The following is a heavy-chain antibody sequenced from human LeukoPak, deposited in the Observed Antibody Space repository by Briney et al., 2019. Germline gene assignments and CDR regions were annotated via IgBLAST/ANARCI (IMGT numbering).Heavy chain of an antibody. V-gene: IGHV4-59*08. D-gene: IGHD3-9*01. CDR3: ARRLVIGASFDH. CDR2: ISSSGSP. J-gene: IGHJ4*02. Sequence: SETLSLTFSVSGVSINDFYWSWIRQPPGKPLEWIGHISSSGSPNYNPSLKTRVTISVDTSMNQFSLKLNSVTAADTAVYYCARRLVIGASFDHWGQGALVTVSS. CDR1: GVSINDFY.